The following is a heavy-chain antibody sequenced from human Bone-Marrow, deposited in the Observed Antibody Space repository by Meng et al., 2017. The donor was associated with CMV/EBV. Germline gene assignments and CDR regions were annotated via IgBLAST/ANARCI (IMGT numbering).Heavy chain of an antibody. CDR3: ARSDGGDSDGRFDP. J-gene: IGHJ5*02. CDR2: INHSGSV. V-gene: IGHV4-39*02. D-gene: IGHD2-21*01. CDR1: GGSVSSGSYY. Sequence: SETLSLTCTVSGGSVSSGSYYWSWIRQPPGKGLEWIGNINHSGSVYYNPSLQRRVTLSLDTSKNHFSLTVISVTAADTDVYYCARSDGGDSDGRFDPWGQGTLVTVSS.